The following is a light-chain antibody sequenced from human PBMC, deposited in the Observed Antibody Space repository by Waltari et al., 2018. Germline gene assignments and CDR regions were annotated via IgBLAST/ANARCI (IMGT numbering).Light chain of an antibody. CDR3: QETNTFPIT. CDR2: DAS. V-gene: IGKV1D-12*01. J-gene: IGKJ5*01. Sequence: DIQMTQSPSSVSASVGDTVTITCRASQDISNQLTWYQQKPGKAPKFLIYDASTLESGVPSSFSASGSGTDFTLTVRSLQPEDFATYYCQETNTFPITFGQGTRLEIK. CDR1: QDISNQ.